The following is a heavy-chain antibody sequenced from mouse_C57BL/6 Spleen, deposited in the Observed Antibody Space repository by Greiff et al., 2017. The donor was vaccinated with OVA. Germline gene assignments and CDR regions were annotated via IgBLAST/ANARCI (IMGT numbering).Heavy chain of an antibody. D-gene: IGHD1-1*01. Sequence: DVKLVESGPGLVKPSQSLSLTCSVTGYSITSGYYWNWIRQFPGNKLEWMGYISYDGSNNYNPSLKNRISITRDTSKNQFFLKLNSVTTEDTATYYCARDSPFYYYGSSYGYWGQGTTLTVSS. CDR2: ISYDGSN. J-gene: IGHJ2*01. V-gene: IGHV3-6*01. CDR1: GYSITSGYY. CDR3: ARDSPFYYYGSSYGY.